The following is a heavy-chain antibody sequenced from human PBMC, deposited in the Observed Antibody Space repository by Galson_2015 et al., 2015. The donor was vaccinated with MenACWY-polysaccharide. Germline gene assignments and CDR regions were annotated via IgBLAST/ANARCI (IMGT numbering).Heavy chain of an antibody. J-gene: IGHJ3*02. CDR1: GFTFSNYA. CDR2: ISYDGDNK. V-gene: IGHV3-30-3*01. D-gene: IGHD7-27*01. CDR3: ATGDSHAFDI. Sequence: SLRLSCAASGFTFSNYAMYWVRQAPGKGLEWVAVISYDGDNKYYADSVKGRFTVSRDNAKNTLYLQMNSLRVEDTAVYYCATGDSHAFDIWGQGTMVSVSS.